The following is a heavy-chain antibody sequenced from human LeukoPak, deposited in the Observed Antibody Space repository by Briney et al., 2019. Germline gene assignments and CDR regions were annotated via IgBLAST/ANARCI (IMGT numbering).Heavy chain of an antibody. CDR2: IYYGGDT. CDR3: ARQLAGLAPPGFIDS. V-gene: IGHV4-59*08. Sequence: PSETLSLTCTVSGGSITSPYLTWIRQPPGKGLEWIGYIYYGGDTDYGPSLRSRATISLDTSKNQFSLRLTSVTAADTAVYYCARQLAGLAPPGFIDSWGQGTLVTVSS. D-gene: IGHD3-3*02. CDR1: GGSITSPY. J-gene: IGHJ4*02.